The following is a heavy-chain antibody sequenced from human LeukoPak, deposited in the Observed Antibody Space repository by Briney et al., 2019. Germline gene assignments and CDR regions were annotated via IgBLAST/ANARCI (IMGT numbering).Heavy chain of an antibody. CDR2: ISGSGHST. J-gene: IGHJ4*02. Sequence: TGGSLRLSCAASGFTISSYAMSWVRQAPGKGLEWVSGISGSGHSTYYVDYVKGRFTISRDNSKNTVYLQMNSLRAEDTAVHYCAKHWGGGAAGIAYWGQGTLVTVSS. CDR1: GFTISSYA. V-gene: IGHV3-23*01. CDR3: AKHWGGGAAGIAY. D-gene: IGHD6-13*01.